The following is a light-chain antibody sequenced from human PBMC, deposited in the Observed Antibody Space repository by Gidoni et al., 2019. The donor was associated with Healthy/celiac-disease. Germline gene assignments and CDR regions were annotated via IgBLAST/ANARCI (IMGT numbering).Light chain of an antibody. CDR3: QQRSNWPMCS. CDR1: QSVSSY. J-gene: IGKJ2*04. CDR2: DAS. V-gene: IGKV3-11*01. Sequence: EIVLTQSQATLSLSPGERATLSCRASQSVSSYLAWYQQKPGQAPRLLIYDASNSATGIPARFSGSGSGTDFTLTISSLEPEDFAVYYCQQRSNWPMCSFGQGTKLEIK.